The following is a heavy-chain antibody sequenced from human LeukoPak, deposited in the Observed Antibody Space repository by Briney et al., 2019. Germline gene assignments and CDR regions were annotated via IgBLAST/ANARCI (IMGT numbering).Heavy chain of an antibody. CDR1: GDSITSGAYY. CDR2: VYQTGGT. CDR3: ARAATTEGGYFDS. J-gene: IGHJ4*02. Sequence: SQTLSLTCTVSGDSITSGAYYWSWIRLSPGEGLEWIGYVYQTGGTFYSPSLKSRVAISIDRSKNQFSLKLNSVTAADTAVYYCARAATTEGGYFDSWGQGTLVTVSS. V-gene: IGHV4-30-2*06. D-gene: IGHD1-1*01.